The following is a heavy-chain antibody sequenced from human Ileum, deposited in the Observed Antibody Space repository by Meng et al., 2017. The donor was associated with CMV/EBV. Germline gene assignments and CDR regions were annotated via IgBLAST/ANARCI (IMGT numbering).Heavy chain of an antibody. V-gene: IGHV1-46*01. CDR1: GYTFTSYY. CDR2: INPSAGST. Sequence: ASVKVSCKASGYTFTSYYIHWVRQAPGQGLEWMGIINPSAGSTTYAQRFQGRVTMTRDTSTSTIYLEVSSLTSEDTAVYYCARRDCSGSSCYFEYWGQGTVVTVSS. CDR3: ARRDCSGSSCYFEY. D-gene: IGHD2-2*01. J-gene: IGHJ4*02.